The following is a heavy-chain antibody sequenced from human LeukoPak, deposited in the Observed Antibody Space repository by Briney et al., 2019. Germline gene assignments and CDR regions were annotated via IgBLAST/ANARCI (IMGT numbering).Heavy chain of an antibody. Sequence: ASVKVSCKASGYTFTSYYMHWVRQTPGQGLEWMGIINPSGGSTSYAQKFQGRVTMTRDTSTSTVYMELSSLRSEDTAVYYCARDGLSGSYLYYFDYWGQGTLVTVSS. V-gene: IGHV1-46*01. CDR1: GYTFTSYY. CDR3: ARDGLSGSYLYYFDY. J-gene: IGHJ4*02. D-gene: IGHD1-26*01. CDR2: INPSGGST.